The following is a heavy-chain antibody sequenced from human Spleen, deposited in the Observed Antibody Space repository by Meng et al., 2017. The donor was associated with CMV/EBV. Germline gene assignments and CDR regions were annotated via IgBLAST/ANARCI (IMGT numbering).Heavy chain of an antibody. V-gene: IGHV1-8*01. J-gene: IGHJ4*02. D-gene: IGHD5-12*01. CDR1: GYTFMTYD. CDR3: ARGRKYSGYDSLGY. CDR2: MSPNSGET. Sequence: ASVKVSCKASGYTFMTYDINWVRQAPGQGLEWMGWMSPNSGETGLIQKFQGRVTMTRDTSTSTAFLGLTSLTSDDTAVYYCARGRKYSGYDSLGYWGRGTLVTVSS.